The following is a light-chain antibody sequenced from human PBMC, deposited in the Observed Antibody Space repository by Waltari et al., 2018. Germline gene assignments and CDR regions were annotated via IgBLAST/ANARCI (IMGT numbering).Light chain of an antibody. CDR1: ILGTRY. J-gene: IGLJ3*02. V-gene: IGLV3-1*01. CDR2: QDI. CDR3: QALGSNRWV. Sequence: SSELTQPLSLSLSPGQTASIRCSGAILGTRYVSWYQHKPGQSPLLVIYQDIYRPSGIPERFSGSKSGNTATLAISGTQAMDDADYYCQALGSNRWVFGGGTKLTVL.